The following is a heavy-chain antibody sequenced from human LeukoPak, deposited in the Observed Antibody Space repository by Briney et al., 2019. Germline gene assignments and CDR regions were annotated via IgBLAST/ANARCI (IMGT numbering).Heavy chain of an antibody. J-gene: IGHJ4*02. D-gene: IGHD2-8*01. Sequence: GGSLRLSCAASGFTFSSYAMHWVRQAPGKGLEWVAVISYDGSNKYYADSVKGRFTISRDNSKNTLYLQMNSLRAEDTAVYYCARDPSVCTNGVCYAFDYWGQGTLVTVSS. CDR1: GFTFSSYA. CDR3: ARDPSVCTNGVCYAFDY. V-gene: IGHV3-30-3*01. CDR2: ISYDGSNK.